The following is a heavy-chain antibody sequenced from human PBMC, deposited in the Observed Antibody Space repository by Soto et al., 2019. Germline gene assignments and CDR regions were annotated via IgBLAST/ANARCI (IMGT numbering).Heavy chain of an antibody. V-gene: IGHV4-4*09. D-gene: IGHD3-9*01. CDR1: GASISSHY. CDR2: IYSSGST. Sequence: SETLSLTCTVSGASISSHYWSWIRQPPGKGLEWIGHIYSSGSTNYSPSLKSRVTISVDTSKNQFSLKLSSVTAADTAVYYCARRYYDILTGCHYYFDYWGQGTLVTVSS. J-gene: IGHJ4*02. CDR3: ARRYYDILTGCHYYFDY.